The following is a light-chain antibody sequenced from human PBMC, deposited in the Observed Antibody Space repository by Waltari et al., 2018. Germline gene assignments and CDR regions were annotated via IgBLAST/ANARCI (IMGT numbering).Light chain of an antibody. V-gene: IGKV3-15*01. CDR3: QQYNTWPPST. CDR1: QDISNN. Sequence: EIVMTQSPAALSVSPGERATLSCRASQDISNNLAWYQHKPVQPPRLLISGASTRATGVPARFSGSGSGTEFSLTISSLQSEDSAIYFCQQYNTWPPSTFGQGTKLEIK. J-gene: IGKJ2*02. CDR2: GAS.